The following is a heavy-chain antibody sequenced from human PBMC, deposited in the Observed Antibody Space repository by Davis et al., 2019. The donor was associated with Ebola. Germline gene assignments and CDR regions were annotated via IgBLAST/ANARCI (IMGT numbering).Heavy chain of an antibody. J-gene: IGHJ4*02. CDR3: ASSSGYYSPHFDY. CDR2: IYYSGST. CDR1: GGPISSYY. D-gene: IGHD3-22*01. Sequence: MPSETLSLTCTVSGGPISSYYWSWIRQPPGKGLEWIGSIYYSGSTYYNPSLKSRVTISVDTSKNQFSLKLSSVTAADTAVYYCASSSGYYSPHFDYWGQGTLVTVSS. V-gene: IGHV4-59*04.